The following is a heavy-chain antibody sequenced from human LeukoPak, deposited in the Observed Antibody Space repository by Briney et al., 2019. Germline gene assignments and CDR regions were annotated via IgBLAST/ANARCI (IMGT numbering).Heavy chain of an antibody. D-gene: IGHD3-16*01. J-gene: IGHJ4*02. Sequence: SETLSLTCAVYGGSFSGYYWSWIRQPSGKGLEWIGEINHSGSTNYNPSLKSRVTISVDTSKNQFSLKLSSVTAADTAVYYCARGRPWVITFGGATGPRFDYWGQGTLVTVSS. V-gene: IGHV4-34*01. CDR3: ARGRPWVITFGGATGPRFDY. CDR2: INHSGST. CDR1: GGSFSGYY.